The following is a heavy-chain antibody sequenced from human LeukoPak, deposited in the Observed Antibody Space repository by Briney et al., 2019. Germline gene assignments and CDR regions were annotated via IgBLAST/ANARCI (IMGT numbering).Heavy chain of an antibody. V-gene: IGHV3-23*01. Sequence: GGSLRLSCAASGFTFSSYAMSWVRQAPGKGLEWVSAISGSGGSTYYADSVKGRFTISRDNSKNTLYLQMNSLRAEDTAVYYCASHISSGGFKDYGGQGTLVTVSS. D-gene: IGHD6-13*01. J-gene: IGHJ4*02. CDR3: ASHISSGGFKDY. CDR1: GFTFSSYA. CDR2: ISGSGGST.